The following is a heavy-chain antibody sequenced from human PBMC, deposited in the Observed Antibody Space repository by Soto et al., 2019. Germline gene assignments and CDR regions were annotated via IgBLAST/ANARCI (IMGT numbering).Heavy chain of an antibody. CDR2: ISAYNGNT. CDR3: ARDFRAGIYYGSGSAIDY. Sequence: QVQLVQSGAEVKKPGASVKVSCKASGYTFISYGISWVRQAPGQGLEWLGGISAYNGNTNYAQKLQGRVPMTTDTSTSTAYMELRSLRSDDTAVYYCARDFRAGIYYGSGSAIDYWGQGTLVTVSS. J-gene: IGHJ4*02. V-gene: IGHV1-18*01. D-gene: IGHD3-10*01. CDR1: GYTFISYG.